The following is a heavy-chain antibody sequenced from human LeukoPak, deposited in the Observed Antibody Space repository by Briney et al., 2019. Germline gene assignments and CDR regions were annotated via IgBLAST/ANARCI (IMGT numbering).Heavy chain of an antibody. D-gene: IGHD5-24*01. CDR2: IYYSGST. CDR3: ARGRRDGYTLYYMDV. CDR1: GGSISSSSYY. J-gene: IGHJ6*03. V-gene: IGHV4-39*01. Sequence: PSETLSLTCTVSGGSISSSSYYWGWIRQPPGKGLEWIGSIYYSGSTHYTPSLKSRVTISIDTSKNQFSLKLNSVTAADTAVYYCARGRRDGYTLYYMDVWAKGTTVTISS.